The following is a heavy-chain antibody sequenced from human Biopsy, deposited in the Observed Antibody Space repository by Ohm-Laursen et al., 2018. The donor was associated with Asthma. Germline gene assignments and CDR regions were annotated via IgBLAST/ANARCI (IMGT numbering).Heavy chain of an antibody. J-gene: IGHJ4*02. CDR1: GFTFRSYA. CDR2: GGSYYDGGLK. CDR3: ARDLAPGCGGDCYSGNFDY. D-gene: IGHD2-21*01. V-gene: IGHV3-30-3*01. Sequence: RSLRLSCAASGFTFRSYAMHWVRQAPGKGLEWVAVGGSYYDGGLKYYADSVKGRFTISRDNSKTTLYLQMNSLRVEDTAVYYCARDLAPGCGGDCYSGNFDYWGQGTLVTVSS.